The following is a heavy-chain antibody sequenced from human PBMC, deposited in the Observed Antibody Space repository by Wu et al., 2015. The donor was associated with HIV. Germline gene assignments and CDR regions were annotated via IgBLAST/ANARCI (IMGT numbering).Heavy chain of an antibody. CDR2: MNPNSGNT. Sequence: QVQLVQSGAEVKKPGASVKVSCQASGYTFTIYDINWVRQAPGQGLEWMGWMNPNSGNTGYAQKFQGRVTMTRNTSIGTAYMELSSLRSEDTAVYYCARGNCGGDCSSFYYYYYGMTIWAKDHVTVSS. CDR3: ARGNCGGDCSSFYYYYYGMTI. J-gene: IGHJ6*04. V-gene: IGHV1-8*01. CDR1: GYTFTIYD. D-gene: IGHD2-21*02.